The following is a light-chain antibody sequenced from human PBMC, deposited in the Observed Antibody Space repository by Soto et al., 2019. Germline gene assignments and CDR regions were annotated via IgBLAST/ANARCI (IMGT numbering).Light chain of an antibody. CDR3: THYNNWPEYT. CDR2: GAS. Sequence: EVVMTQSPATLSVSPGEVATLSCRASQSIGNSLAWYQQKPGQTPRLLIYGASTRVTGVPARFSGSGSGTDYTLTTTSLQSEDFVVYYCTHYNNWPEYTFGQGTKLDIK. V-gene: IGKV3-15*01. J-gene: IGKJ2*01. CDR1: QSIGNS.